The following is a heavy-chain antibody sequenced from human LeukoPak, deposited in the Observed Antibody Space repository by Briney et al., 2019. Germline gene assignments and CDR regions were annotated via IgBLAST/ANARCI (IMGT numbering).Heavy chain of an antibody. D-gene: IGHD3-22*01. CDR3: ARVGHYDSSVYADDVFDF. CDR2: INPDSGGT. Sequence: GAPVKVSCKASGYTFTGYYMHWVRQAPGQGLEWMGWINPDSGGTNYAQKFQGRVTMTRDTSISTAYMELSRLRSDDSAVYYCARVGHYDSSVYADDVFDFWGQGTMVTVSS. V-gene: IGHV1-2*02. J-gene: IGHJ3*01. CDR1: GYTFTGYY.